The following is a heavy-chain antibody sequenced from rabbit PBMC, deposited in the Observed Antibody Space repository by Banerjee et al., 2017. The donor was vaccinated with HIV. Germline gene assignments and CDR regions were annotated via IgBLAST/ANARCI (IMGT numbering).Heavy chain of an antibody. CDR3: ARDLAGVTGWNFGL. D-gene: IGHD4-1*01. V-gene: IGHV1S7*01. CDR1: GFDFSTYY. J-gene: IGHJ3*01. Sequence: QLEESGGDLVKPGASLTLSCKASGFDFSTYYMSWVRQAPGKGLEWIGYIDPVFGGTYYASWVNGRFTFSSHNAQNTLLLQLNSLTAADTATYFCARDLAGVTGWNFGLWGQGTLVTVS. CDR2: IDPVFGGT.